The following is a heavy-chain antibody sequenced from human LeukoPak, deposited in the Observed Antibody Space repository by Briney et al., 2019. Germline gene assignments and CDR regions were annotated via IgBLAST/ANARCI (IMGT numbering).Heavy chain of an antibody. CDR3: ARHPFATPFDY. Sequence: SETLSLTCTVPGGSMEIDYWNWIRQPPGKGLEWIGYMYHTGHTMYNSSLKSRVTMSLDTSKNHFSLRLSSVTAADTAVYYCARHPFATPFDYWGPGTLVTVSS. J-gene: IGHJ4*02. V-gene: IGHV4-59*08. D-gene: IGHD2-15*01. CDR1: GGSMEIDY. CDR2: MYHTGHT.